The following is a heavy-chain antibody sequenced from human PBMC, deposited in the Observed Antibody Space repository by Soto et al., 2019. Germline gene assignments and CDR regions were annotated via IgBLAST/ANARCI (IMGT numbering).Heavy chain of an antibody. V-gene: IGHV3-30*18. D-gene: IGHD5-18*01. J-gene: IGHJ4*02. CDR1: GFTFSSYG. CDR3: AKPLGLLRRAMAQGSDY. Sequence: GGSLRLSCAASGFTFSSYGMNWVRQAPGKGLEWVAVVSYDEITKYYADSVKGRFTISRDNSKNTVYLQMSSLRPEDTAVYYCAKPLGLLRRAMAQGSDYWGRGTLVTVSS. CDR2: VSYDEITK.